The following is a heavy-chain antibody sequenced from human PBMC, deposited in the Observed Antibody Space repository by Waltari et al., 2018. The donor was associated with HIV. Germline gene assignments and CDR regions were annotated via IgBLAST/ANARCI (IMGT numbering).Heavy chain of an antibody. J-gene: IGHJ5*02. CDR2: IVVGSGNT. D-gene: IGHD5-12*01. Sequence: QMQLVQSGPEVKKPGTSVKVSCKASGFTFTSSAMQWVRQARGQRLEWIGWIVVGSGNTNYAQKFQERVTITSDMSTSTAYMELSSLRSEDTAVYYCAADRYSGYDFKGSGFDPWGQGTLVTVSS. V-gene: IGHV1-58*02. CDR1: GFTFTSSA. CDR3: AADRYSGYDFKGSGFDP.